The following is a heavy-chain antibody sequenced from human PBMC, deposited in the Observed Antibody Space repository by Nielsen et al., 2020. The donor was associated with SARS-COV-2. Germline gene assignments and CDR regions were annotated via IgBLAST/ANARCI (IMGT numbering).Heavy chain of an antibody. D-gene: IGHD2-21*01. CDR2: ISAYNGNR. V-gene: IGHV1-18*01. CDR1: GYTFKNDG. J-gene: IGHJ3*02. CDR3: ARLPHLVVVNITPTAFDI. Sequence: ASVKVSCKASGYTFKNDGINWVRQAPGQGLEWMAWISAYNGNRNYAQNFKGRVNMTTDTSTSTAYMELRSLRPDDTAVYFCARLPHLVVVNITPTAFDIWGQGTKVTVSS.